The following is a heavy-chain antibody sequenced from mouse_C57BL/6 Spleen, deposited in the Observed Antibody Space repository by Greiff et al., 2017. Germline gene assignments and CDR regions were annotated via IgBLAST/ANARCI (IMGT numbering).Heavy chain of an antibody. CDR1: GYTFTSYW. CDR2: IYPGSGST. V-gene: IGHV1-55*01. J-gene: IGHJ1*03. D-gene: IGHD1-1*01. CDR3: ARRDYGSSYWYFDV. Sequence: QVQLQQPGAELVKPGASVKMSCKASGYTFTSYWLTWVKQRPGQGLEWIGDIYPGSGSTNYNEKFKSKATLTVDTSSSTAYMQLSSLTSEDSAVYYCARRDYGSSYWYFDVWGTGTTVTVSS.